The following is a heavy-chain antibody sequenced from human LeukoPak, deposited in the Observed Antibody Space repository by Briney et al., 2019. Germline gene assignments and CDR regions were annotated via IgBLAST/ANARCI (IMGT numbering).Heavy chain of an antibody. CDR1: GFTFSSYG. V-gene: IGHV3-33*01. CDR3: ASNYYDSSGYYASLVY. D-gene: IGHD3-22*01. J-gene: IGHJ4*02. CDR2: IWYDGSNK. Sequence: GGSLRLSCVASGFTFSSYGMHWVRQAPGKGLEWVAVIWYDGSNKYYADSVKGRFTISRDNSKNTLYLQMNSLRAEDTAVYYCASNYYDSSGYYASLVYWGQGTLVTVSS.